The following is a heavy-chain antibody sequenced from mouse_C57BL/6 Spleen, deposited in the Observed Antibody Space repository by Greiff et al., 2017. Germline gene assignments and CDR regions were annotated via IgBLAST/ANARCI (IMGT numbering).Heavy chain of an antibody. CDR3: ARWAMVTDWYCDV. J-gene: IGHJ1*03. V-gene: IGHV1-81*01. CDR2: IYPRSGNT. Sequence: QVQLQQSGAELARPGASVKLSCKASGYTFTSYGISWVKQRTGQGLEWIGEIYPRSGNTYYNEKFKGKATLTADKSSRTAYMELRSLTSEDSAVYFCARWAMVTDWYCDVWGTGTTVTVSS. D-gene: IGHD2-2*01. CDR1: GYTFTSYG.